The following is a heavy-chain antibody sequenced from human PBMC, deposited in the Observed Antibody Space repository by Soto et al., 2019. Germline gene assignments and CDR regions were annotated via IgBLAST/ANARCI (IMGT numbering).Heavy chain of an antibody. CDR1: GFTFSSYA. Sequence: GGSLRLSCAASGFTFSSYAMSWVRQAPGKGLEWVSAISGSGGSTYYADSVKGRFTISRDNSKNTLYLQMNSLRAEDTAVYYCARSGSGSYYFDYWGQGTLVTVSS. J-gene: IGHJ4*02. D-gene: IGHD3-10*01. CDR2: ISGSGGST. CDR3: ARSGSGSYYFDY. V-gene: IGHV3-23*01.